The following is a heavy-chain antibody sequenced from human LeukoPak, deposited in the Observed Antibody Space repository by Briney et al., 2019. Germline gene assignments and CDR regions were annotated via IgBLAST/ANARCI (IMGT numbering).Heavy chain of an antibody. CDR3: ARVGQSDY. D-gene: IGHD5-24*01. Sequence: APVKVSCKASGYTFTDYYIHWVRQAPGQGLEWMGWINPNSGATNYPQKFQGRVTMTRDTSISTAYMELSRLRSDDTAMYYCARVGQSDYWGQGTLVTVSS. CDR2: INPNSGAT. CDR1: GYTFTDYY. J-gene: IGHJ4*02. V-gene: IGHV1-2*02.